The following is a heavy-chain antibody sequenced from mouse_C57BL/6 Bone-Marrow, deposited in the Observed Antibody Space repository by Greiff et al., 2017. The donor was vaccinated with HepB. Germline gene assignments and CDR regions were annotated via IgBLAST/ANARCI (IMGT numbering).Heavy chain of an antibody. CDR2: IDPSDSYT. CDR3: ARPHYYGSSYGYFDV. J-gene: IGHJ1*03. Sequence: QVQLKQPGAALVGPGTTVKLSCKASGYTFPSYWMHWVKERPGQGLEWSGVIDPSDSYTNYNQKFKGKATLTVDTSSSTAYMQLSSLTSEDSAVYYCARPHYYGSSYGYFDVWGTGTTVTVSS. V-gene: IGHV1-59*01. D-gene: IGHD1-1*01. CDR1: GYTFPSYW.